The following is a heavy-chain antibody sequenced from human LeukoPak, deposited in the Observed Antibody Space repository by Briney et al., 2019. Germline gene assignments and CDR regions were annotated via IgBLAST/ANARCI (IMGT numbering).Heavy chain of an antibody. J-gene: IGHJ4*02. CDR2: IRYDGSNK. CDR3: AKDGQRSSDRLLGWGDYEEIPDY. Sequence: GGSLRLSCAASGFTFSSYGMHWVRQAPGKGLEWVAFIRYDGSNKYYADSVKGRFTISRDNSKNTLYLQMNSLGAEDTAVYYCAKDGQRSSDRLLGWGDYEEIPDYWGQGTLVTVSS. V-gene: IGHV3-30*02. D-gene: IGHD4-17*01. CDR1: GFTFSSYG.